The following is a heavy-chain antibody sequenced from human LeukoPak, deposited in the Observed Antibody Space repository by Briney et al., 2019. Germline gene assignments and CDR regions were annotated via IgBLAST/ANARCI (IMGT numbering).Heavy chain of an antibody. CDR2: ISGSGGST. J-gene: IGHJ4*02. CDR3: ARDERLLSFLK. D-gene: IGHD3-3*01. CDR1: GFTFSSYA. Sequence: GGTLRLSCAASGFTFSSYAMSWVRQAPGKGLEWVSAISGSGGSTYYADSVKGRFTVSRDNSKKTLYLQMTSLSPEDTAIYYCARDERLLSFLKWGQGTLVTVSS. V-gene: IGHV3-23*01.